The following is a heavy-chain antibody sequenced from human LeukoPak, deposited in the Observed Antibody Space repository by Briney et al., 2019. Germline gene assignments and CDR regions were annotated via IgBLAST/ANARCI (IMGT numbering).Heavy chain of an antibody. J-gene: IGHJ5*02. Sequence: GGSLRLSCAASGFIFNNFGMHWVRQAPGKGLEWVAVIWYDGSKKYYAESVKGRFTISRDNSKNTLYLQMNSLRVEDTAVYYCARATSESSWFDPWGQGTLVTASS. V-gene: IGHV3-33*01. D-gene: IGHD1-26*01. CDR2: IWYDGSKK. CDR3: ARATSESSWFDP. CDR1: GFIFNNFG.